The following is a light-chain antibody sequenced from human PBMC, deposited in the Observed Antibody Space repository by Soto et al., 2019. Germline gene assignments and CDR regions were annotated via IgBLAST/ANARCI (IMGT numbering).Light chain of an antibody. V-gene: IGKV3-11*01. J-gene: IGKJ5*01. CDR1: QSVSSIY. CDR2: DAS. Sequence: PGERATLSCGASQSVSSIYLAWYQQKPGLAPRLLIYDASNRATGIPARFSGSGSGTDFTLTINSLEPEDSAVYYCQQRSNWPSITFGQGTRLEIK. CDR3: QQRSNWPSIT.